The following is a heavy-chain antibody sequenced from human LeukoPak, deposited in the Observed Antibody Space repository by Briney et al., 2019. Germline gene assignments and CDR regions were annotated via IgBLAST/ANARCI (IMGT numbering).Heavy chain of an antibody. V-gene: IGHV3-21*01. CDR3: ARDQRFGHFAY. D-gene: IGHD3-10*01. CDR1: GGSISSYY. J-gene: IGHJ4*02. CDR2: ISSSSIYI. Sequence: PSETLSLTCTVSGGSISSYYWSWIRQPPGKGLEWVSSISSSSIYIYYADSVKGRFTISRDNANNSLYLQMNSLRAEDTAVYYCARDQRFGHFAYWGQGTLVTVSS.